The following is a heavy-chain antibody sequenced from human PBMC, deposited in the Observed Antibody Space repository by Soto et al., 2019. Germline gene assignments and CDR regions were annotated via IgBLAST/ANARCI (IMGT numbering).Heavy chain of an antibody. CDR1: GYTFTSYG. CDR3: ARLGATIFGVVIIEGGFCDI. V-gene: IGHV1-18*01. Sequence: ASVKVSCKASGYTFTSYGISWVRQAPGQGLEWMGWISAYNGNTNYAQKLQGRVTMTTDTSTSTAYMELRSLRSDDTAVYYCARLGATIFGVVIIEGGFCDIWGQGTMVTVSS. CDR2: ISAYNGNT. D-gene: IGHD3-3*01. J-gene: IGHJ3*02.